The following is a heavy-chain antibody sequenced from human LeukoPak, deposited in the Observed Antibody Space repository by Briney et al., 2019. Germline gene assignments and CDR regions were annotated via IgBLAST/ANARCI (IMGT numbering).Heavy chain of an antibody. CDR2: ISSSSYI. D-gene: IGHD5-12*01. CDR1: GFTFSSYS. V-gene: IGHV3-21*01. Sequence: GGSLRLSCAASGFTFSSYSMNWVRQAPGKGLEWVSSISSSSYIYYADSVKGRFTISRDNAKNSLYLQMNSLRAEDTAVYYCARGNSGYDFHFDYWGQGTLVTVSS. J-gene: IGHJ4*02. CDR3: ARGNSGYDFHFDY.